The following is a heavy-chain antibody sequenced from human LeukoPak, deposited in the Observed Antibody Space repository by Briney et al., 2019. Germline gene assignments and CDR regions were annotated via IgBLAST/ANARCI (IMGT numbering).Heavy chain of an antibody. V-gene: IGHV1-46*01. CDR2: INPSGGST. J-gene: IGHJ4*02. D-gene: IGHD2-2*01. CDR1: GYTFTSYY. CDR3: ARSVGYQLLSYYFDY. Sequence: ASVTVSCTASGYTFTSYYMHWVRQAPGQGLEWMGIINPSGGSTSYAQKFQGRVTMTRDTSTSTVYMELSSLRSEDTAVYYCARSVGYQLLSYYFDYWGQGTLVTVSS.